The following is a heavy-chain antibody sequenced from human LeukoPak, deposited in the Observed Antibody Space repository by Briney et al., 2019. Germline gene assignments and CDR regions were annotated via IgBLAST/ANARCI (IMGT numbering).Heavy chain of an antibody. CDR2: IYPGDSDT. CDR3: ARHVREQWPNPYYYYYMDV. V-gene: IGHV5-51*01. CDR1: GYSFTSYW. Sequence: WESLKISFKGSGYSFTSYWIGLVRQMPGKGLEWIGIIYPGDSDTRYSPSFQGQVTISADKSISTAYLQWSSLKASDTAMYYCARHVREQWPNPYYYYYMDVWGKGTTVTVSS. D-gene: IGHD6-19*01. J-gene: IGHJ6*03.